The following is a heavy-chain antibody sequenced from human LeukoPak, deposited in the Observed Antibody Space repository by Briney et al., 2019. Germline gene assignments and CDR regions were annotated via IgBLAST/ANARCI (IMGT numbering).Heavy chain of an antibody. CDR1: GYTLTEIS. CDR3: ATVGYSYGAFDY. CDR2: FDREDGGT. V-gene: IGHV1-24*01. J-gene: IGHJ4*02. Sequence: ASVKVSCKVSGYTLTEISLHWVRQAPGKGLEWMGGFDREDGGTMYAQKFQGRVTMTEDTSTDTAFMELSCLRSEDTAVYYCATVGYSYGAFDYWGQGTLVIVSS. D-gene: IGHD5-18*01.